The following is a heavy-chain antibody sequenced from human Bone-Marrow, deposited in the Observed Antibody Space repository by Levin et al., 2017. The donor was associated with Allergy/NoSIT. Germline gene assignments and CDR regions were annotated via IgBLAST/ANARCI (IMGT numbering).Heavy chain of an antibody. CDR2: IIPIFGTA. D-gene: IGHD3-22*01. CDR1: GGTFSSYA. Sequence: PGESLKISCKASGGTFSSYAISWVRQAPGQGLEWMGGIIPIFGTANYAQKFQGRVTITADESTSTAYMELSSLRSEDTAVYYCARGATYYYDSSGYYFEYYFDYWGQGTLVTVSS. CDR3: ARGATYYYDSSGYYFEYYFDY. J-gene: IGHJ4*02. V-gene: IGHV1-69*01.